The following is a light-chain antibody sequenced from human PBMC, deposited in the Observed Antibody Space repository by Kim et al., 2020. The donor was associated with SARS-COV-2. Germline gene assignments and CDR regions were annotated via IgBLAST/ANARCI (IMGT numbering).Light chain of an antibody. J-gene: IGLJ2*01. V-gene: IGLV3-19*01. CDR1: SLRSYY. CDR2: DKN. CDR3: TSRESCVNHVI. Sequence: SSELTQDPAVSVALGQTVRITCQGDSLRSYYATWYQQKPGQAPVPVIYDKNNRPLGIPARFSGSYSGNTALLTITGAQAGDDAVYFCTSRESCVNHVIFG.